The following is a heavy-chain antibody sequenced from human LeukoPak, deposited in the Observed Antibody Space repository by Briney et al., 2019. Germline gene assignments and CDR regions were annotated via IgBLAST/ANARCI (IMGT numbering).Heavy chain of an antibody. CDR1: GFTFSSYS. D-gene: IGHD2-2*01. CDR2: IRSKAYGGTT. CDR3: TRDRYCSSTSTEIPDYYYYYYGMDV. J-gene: IGHJ6*02. V-gene: IGHV3-49*04. Sequence: GGSLRLSCAASGFTFSSYSMNWVRQAPGKGLEWVGFIRSKAYGGTTEYAASVKGRFTISRDDSKSIAYLQMNSLKTEDTAVYCCTRDRYCSSTSTEIPDYYYYYYGMDVWGQGTTVTVSS.